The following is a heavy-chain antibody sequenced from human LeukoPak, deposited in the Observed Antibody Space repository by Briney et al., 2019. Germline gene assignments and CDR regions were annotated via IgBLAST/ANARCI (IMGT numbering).Heavy chain of an antibody. CDR3: ARGRYCSADICSGGDAFDI. V-gene: IGHV4-4*07. CDR2: IYTRGST. D-gene: IGHD2-15*01. Sequence: SETLSLTCTVSGGSINNYYWSWIRQPAGKGLEWIWRIYTRGSTNYNPSLKSRVTMSVARSKNQFSLTLSSVTDADTAVYSCARGRYCSADICSGGDAFDIWGQGTMVSVSS. J-gene: IGHJ3*02. CDR1: GGSINNYY.